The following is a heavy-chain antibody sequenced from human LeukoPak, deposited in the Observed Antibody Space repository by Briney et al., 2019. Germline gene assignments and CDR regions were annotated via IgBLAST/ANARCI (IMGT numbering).Heavy chain of an antibody. V-gene: IGHV4-34*01. J-gene: IGHJ5*02. CDR1: GGSFSGYY. CDR3: ARHVRGIAVAGLNWFDP. Sequence: SETLSLTCAVYGGSFSGYYWSWIRQPPGKGLEWIGEINHSGSTNYNPSLKSRVTISVDTSKNQFSLKLSSVTAADTAVYYCARHVRGIAVAGLNWFDPWGQGTLVTVSS. D-gene: IGHD6-19*01. CDR2: INHSGST.